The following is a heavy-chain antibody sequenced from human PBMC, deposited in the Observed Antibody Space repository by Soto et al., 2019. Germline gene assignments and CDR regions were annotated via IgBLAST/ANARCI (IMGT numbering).Heavy chain of an antibody. CDR2: ISGSGGST. D-gene: IGHD6-19*01. CDR3: AKPPDLQWLVLPLA. J-gene: IGHJ4*02. V-gene: IGHV3-23*01. CDR1: GFTFSSYA. Sequence: AGGSLRLSCAASGFTFSSYAMSWVRQAPGKGLEWVSAISGSGGSTYYADSVKGRFTISRDNSKNTLYLQMNSLRAEDTAVYYCAKPPDLQWLVLPLAWGQGTLVTVSS.